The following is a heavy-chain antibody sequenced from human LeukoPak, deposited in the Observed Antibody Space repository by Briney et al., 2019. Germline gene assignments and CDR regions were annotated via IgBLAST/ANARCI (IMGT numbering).Heavy chain of an antibody. CDR1: GGSFSGYY. CDR3: ARVFYGSGRFDY. V-gene: IGHV4-34*01. J-gene: IGHJ4*02. D-gene: IGHD3-10*01. CDR2: INHSGST. Sequence: KPSETLSLTCAVYGGSFSGYYWSWIRQPPGKGLEWIGEINHSGSTNYNPSLKSRVTISVDTSKNQFSLKLSSVTAADTAVYYCARVFYGSGRFDYWGQGTLATVSS.